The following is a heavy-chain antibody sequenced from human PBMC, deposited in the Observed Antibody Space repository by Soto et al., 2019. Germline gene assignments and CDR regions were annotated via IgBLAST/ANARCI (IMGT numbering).Heavy chain of an antibody. Sequence: EVQLLESGGGLVQPGASLRLSCAASGFTFSSYAMSWVRQAPGKGLEWVSVISGSDDSTYYADSVKGRFTISRDNSKNTLYLQMNSLSAEDTAVYYCAKRSSSATFASWGQGTLVTVSS. D-gene: IGHD6-6*01. J-gene: IGHJ4*02. V-gene: IGHV3-23*01. CDR2: ISGSDDST. CDR1: GFTFSSYA. CDR3: AKRSSSATFAS.